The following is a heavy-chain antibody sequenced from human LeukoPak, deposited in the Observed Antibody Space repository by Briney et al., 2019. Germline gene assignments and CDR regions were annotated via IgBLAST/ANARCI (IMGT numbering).Heavy chain of an antibody. V-gene: IGHV3-7*01. CDR2: IKQDGSEK. J-gene: IGHJ2*01. D-gene: IGHD5-18*01. Sequence: GGSLRLSCAASGFTFSSYWMSWVRQAPGKGLEWVANIKQDGSEKYYVDSVKGRFTISRDNAKNSLYLQMNSLRAEDTAVYYCAKVGYSYGYYWYFDLWGRGTLVTVSS. CDR3: AKVGYSYGYYWYFDL. CDR1: GFTFSSYW.